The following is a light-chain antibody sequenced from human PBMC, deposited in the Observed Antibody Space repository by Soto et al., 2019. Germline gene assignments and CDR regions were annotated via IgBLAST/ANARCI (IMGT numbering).Light chain of an antibody. CDR1: QSVSDTY. CDR2: GAS. J-gene: IGKJ1*01. CDR3: QFGTLVWT. V-gene: IGKV3-20*01. Sequence: EIVLTQSPGTLSLSPGERATLSCRASQSVSDTYLAWYQQKPGQPPRLLIYGASNRATGIPDRFSGSGSGTXXXXTXXRXXPEDFAVYYCQFGTLVWTFGQGTKVEIK.